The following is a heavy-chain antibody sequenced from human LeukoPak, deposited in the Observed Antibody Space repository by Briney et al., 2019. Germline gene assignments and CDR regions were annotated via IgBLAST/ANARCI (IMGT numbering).Heavy chain of an antibody. CDR3: ARESYYDSSGSNYFDY. J-gene: IGHJ4*02. Sequence: GGSLRLSCAASGFSLSSYAMSWVRQAPGKGLEWVSAISSTDAGTYHADSVRGRFTISRDSSKNTLYLQMNSLRAEDAAVYYCARESYYDSSGSNYFDYWGQGTLVTVSS. V-gene: IGHV3-23*01. D-gene: IGHD3-22*01. CDR1: GFSLSSYA. CDR2: ISSTDAGT.